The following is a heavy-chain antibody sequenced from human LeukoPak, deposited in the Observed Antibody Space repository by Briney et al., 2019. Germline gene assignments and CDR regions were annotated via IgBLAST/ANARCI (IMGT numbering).Heavy chain of an antibody. Sequence: PSETLSLTCSVSGGSISNYHWSWIRQPPGKGLEWIGYLYDTGSTNYNPSLKSRVTISVDTSKYQISLKLTSLTAADTAVYFCAKEGMGSEATTADGAFDIWSQGTMVTVSS. V-gene: IGHV4-59*12. CDR1: GGSISNYH. CDR3: AKEGMGSEATTADGAFDI. CDR2: LYDTGST. D-gene: IGHD1-26*01. J-gene: IGHJ3*02.